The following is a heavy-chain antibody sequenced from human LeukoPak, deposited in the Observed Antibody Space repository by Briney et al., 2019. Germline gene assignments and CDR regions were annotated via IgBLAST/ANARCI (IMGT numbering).Heavy chain of an antibody. V-gene: IGHV4-30-2*01. Sequence: SETLSLTCTVSGGSISSGGYYWSWLRQPPGKGLEWIGYIYHSGSTYYNPSLKSRVTISVDRSKNQFSLKLSSVTAADTAVYYCARVRAAAPDYWGQGTLVTVSS. CDR3: ARVRAAAPDY. J-gene: IGHJ4*02. CDR2: IYHSGST. CDR1: GGSISSGGYY. D-gene: IGHD6-13*01.